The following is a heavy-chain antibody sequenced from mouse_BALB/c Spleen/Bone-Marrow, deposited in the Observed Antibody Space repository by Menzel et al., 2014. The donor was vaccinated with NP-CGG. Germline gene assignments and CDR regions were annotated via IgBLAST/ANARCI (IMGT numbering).Heavy chain of an antibody. CDR3: AKNYYGSGDY. J-gene: IGHJ2*01. V-gene: IGHV2-5*01. D-gene: IGHD1-1*01. CDR1: GFSLTSYG. CDR2: IWRGGST. Sequence: QVQLKQSGPGLVQPSQSLSITCTVSGFSLTSYGVHWVRQSPGKGLEWLGVIWRGGSTDYNAAFMSRLSITKDNSKSQIYLKMNRLQADDTAIYYCAKNYYGSGDYWGQGTTRTGSS.